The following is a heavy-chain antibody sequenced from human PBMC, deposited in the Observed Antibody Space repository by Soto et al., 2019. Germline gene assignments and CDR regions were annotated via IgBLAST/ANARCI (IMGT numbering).Heavy chain of an antibody. CDR1: GFTYSNAW. J-gene: IGHJ4*02. V-gene: IGHV3-15*01. Sequence: EVQLVESGGGLVKPGGSLRLSCAASGFTYSNAWMSWVLQAPGKGLEWVGRIKSKTDGGTTDYAAPVKGRFTISRDDSKNTLYLQMNSLKTEDTAVHYCTTVSPTTVIPQWGQGTLVTVSS. D-gene: IGHD4-17*01. CDR3: TTVSPTTVIPQ. CDR2: IKSKTDGGTT.